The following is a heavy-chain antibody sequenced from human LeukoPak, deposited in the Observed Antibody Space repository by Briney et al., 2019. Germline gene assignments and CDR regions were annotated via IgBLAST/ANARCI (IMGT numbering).Heavy chain of an antibody. Sequence: PSETLSLTCAVYSGSFSGYHWSWIRQPPGKGLEWIGQINHSGSTNYNPSLKSRVTISVDTSKNQFSLKLRSMTAADTAVYYCARRPDGFDMWGQGTMATVSS. CDR1: SGSFSGYH. CDR2: INHSGST. J-gene: IGHJ3*02. V-gene: IGHV4-34*01. CDR3: ARRPDGFDM.